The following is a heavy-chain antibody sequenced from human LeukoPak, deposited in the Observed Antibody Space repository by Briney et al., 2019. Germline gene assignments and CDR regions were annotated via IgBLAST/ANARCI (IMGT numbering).Heavy chain of an antibody. J-gene: IGHJ2*01. CDR3: ARHEGGYTWYLGL. D-gene: IGHD5-12*01. Sequence: SETLSLTCTVSGGSIGSYYWSWIRQPPGKGLEWIGYISYSGSTNYNPSLKSRVTISVDTSKNQFSLKLSSVTAADTAVYYCARHEGGYTWYLGLWGRGTLVTVSS. CDR1: GGSIGSYY. CDR2: ISYSGST. V-gene: IGHV4-59*08.